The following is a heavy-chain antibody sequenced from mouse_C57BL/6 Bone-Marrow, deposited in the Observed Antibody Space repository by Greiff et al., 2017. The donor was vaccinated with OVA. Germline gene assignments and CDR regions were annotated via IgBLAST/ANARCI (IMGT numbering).Heavy chain of an antibody. CDR3: ASGRYSNPFDY. D-gene: IGHD2-5*01. CDR1: GYTFTDYY. V-gene: IGHV1-76*01. CDR2: IYPGSGNT. Sequence: QVHVKQSGAELVRPGASVKLSCKASGYTFTDYYINWVKQRPGQGLEWIARIYPGSGNTYYNEKFKGKATLTAEKSSSTAYMQLSSLTSEDSAVYFCASGRYSNPFDYWGQGTTLTVSS. J-gene: IGHJ2*01.